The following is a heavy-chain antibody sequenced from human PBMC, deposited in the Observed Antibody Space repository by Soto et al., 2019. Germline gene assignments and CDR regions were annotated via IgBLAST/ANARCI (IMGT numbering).Heavy chain of an antibody. J-gene: IGHJ4*02. V-gene: IGHV4-30-4*01. CDR1: GGSISSGYYY. Sequence: TLSLTCSVSGGSISSGYYYGSWIREPPGKGLEWIGNIYYSGNTYYNPSLKSRLIISIDTSKNQFSLKVGSVTAADTAVYYCAKDKGKGVRGVIIPHFDYWGQGTLVTVSS. D-gene: IGHD3-10*01. CDR3: AKDKGKGVRGVIIPHFDY. CDR2: IYYSGNT.